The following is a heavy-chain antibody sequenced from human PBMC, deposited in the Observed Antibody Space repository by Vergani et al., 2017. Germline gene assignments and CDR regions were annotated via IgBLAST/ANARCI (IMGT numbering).Heavy chain of an antibody. J-gene: IGHJ4*02. V-gene: IGHV4-34*01. CDR3: ARALRGIAAAVAGNFDY. CDR2: INHSGST. D-gene: IGHD6-13*01. Sequence: QVQLQQWGAGLLKPSETLSLTCAVYGGSFSGYYWSWIRQPPGKGLEWIGEINHSGSTNYNPSLKSRVTISVDTSKNQFSLKLSSVTAADTAVYYCARALRGIAAAVAGNFDYWGQGTLVTVSS. CDR1: GGSFSGYY.